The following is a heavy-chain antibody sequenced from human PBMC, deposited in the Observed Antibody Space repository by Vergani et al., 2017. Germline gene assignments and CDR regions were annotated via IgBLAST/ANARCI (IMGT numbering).Heavy chain of an antibody. J-gene: IGHJ4*02. D-gene: IGHD3-10*01. Sequence: EVQLVESGGGLVEPGGSLRLSCTASGFPFYDAWMSWVRQAPGKGLEWVSGISGSGVSAYYTDSVKGRFTISRDNSKNMLFLQMNNLRTEDTAIYYCAKQYFVSGNYLFDYWGQGTLVTVSS. CDR2: ISGSGVSA. V-gene: IGHV3-23*04. CDR3: AKQYFVSGNYLFDY. CDR1: GFPFYDAW.